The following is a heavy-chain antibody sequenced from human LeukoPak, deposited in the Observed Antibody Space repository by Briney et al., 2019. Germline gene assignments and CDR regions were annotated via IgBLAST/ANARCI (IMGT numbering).Heavy chain of an antibody. CDR1: GFTFSIYA. CDR3: AREKRDWGGDCLDY. V-gene: IGHV3-48*03. D-gene: IGHD2-21*02. J-gene: IGHJ4*02. Sequence: QPGGSLRLSCAASGFTFSIYAMSWVRQAPGKGLEWVSYISTSGSSIYYADSLKGRFTVSRDNAKNSLHLQINSLRADDTAVYYCAREKRDWGGDCLDYWGQGTLVTVSS. CDR2: ISTSGSSI.